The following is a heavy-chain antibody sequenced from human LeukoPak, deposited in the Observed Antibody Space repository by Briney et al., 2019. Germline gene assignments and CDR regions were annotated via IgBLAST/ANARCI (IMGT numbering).Heavy chain of an antibody. J-gene: IGHJ4*02. V-gene: IGHV1-69*13. CDR3: ARAHLRYSYGYGVY. D-gene: IGHD5-18*01. Sequence: ASVKVSCKASGGTFSSYGISWVRQAPGQGLEWMGGIIPIFGTANYAQKFQGRVTITADESTSTAYMELGSLRSEDTAVYYCARAHLRYSYGYGVYWGQGTLVTVSS. CDR2: IIPIFGTA. CDR1: GGTFSSYG.